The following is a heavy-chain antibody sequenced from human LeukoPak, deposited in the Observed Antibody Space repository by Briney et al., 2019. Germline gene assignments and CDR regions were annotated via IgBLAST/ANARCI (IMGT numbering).Heavy chain of an antibody. CDR1: GFTFSSYA. D-gene: IGHD2-2*01. J-gene: IGHJ4*02. Sequence: PGGSLRLSCAASGFTFSSYAMSWVRQAPGKGLEWVSAISGSGGSTYYADSVKGRFTISRDNSKNTLYLQMNSLRAEDTAVYYCAKAYCSSTICYWNYWGQGTLVTVSS. CDR2: ISGSGGST. V-gene: IGHV3-23*01. CDR3: AKAYCSSTICYWNY.